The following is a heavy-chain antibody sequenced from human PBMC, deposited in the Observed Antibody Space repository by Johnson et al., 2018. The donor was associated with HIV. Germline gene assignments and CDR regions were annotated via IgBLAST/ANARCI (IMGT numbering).Heavy chain of an antibody. Sequence: VQVVESGGGLVQPGGSLRLSCADSGFTFSSYAMSWVRQAPGKGLEWVSAISGSGGSTYYADSVKGRFTISRENSKNTLYLQMNSLSAEDTAVYYCARGCRDGYTCDAFDIWGQGTLVTVSS. J-gene: IGHJ3*02. D-gene: IGHD5-24*01. CDR2: ISGSGGST. V-gene: IGHV3-23*04. CDR3: ARGCRDGYTCDAFDI. CDR1: GFTFSSYA.